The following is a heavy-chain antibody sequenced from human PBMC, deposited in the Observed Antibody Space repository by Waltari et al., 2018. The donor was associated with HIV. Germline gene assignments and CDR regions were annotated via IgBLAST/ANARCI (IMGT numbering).Heavy chain of an antibody. CDR3: ARGELARAYWYFDL. J-gene: IGHJ2*01. CDR1: GGSISSGGYS. V-gene: IGHV4-30-2*01. D-gene: IGHD3-10*01. CDR2: IYHSGST. Sequence: QLQLQESGSGLVKPSQTLSLTCAVSGGSISSGGYSWGWIRQPPGKGLEWIGYIYHSGSTYYNPSLKSRVTISVDRSKNQFSLKLSSVTAADTAVYYCARGELARAYWYFDLWGRGTLVTVSS.